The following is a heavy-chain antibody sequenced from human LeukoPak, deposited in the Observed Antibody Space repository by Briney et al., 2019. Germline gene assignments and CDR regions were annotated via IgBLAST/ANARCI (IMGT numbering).Heavy chain of an antibody. CDR1: GGTFSSYA. J-gene: IGHJ4*02. CDR2: IIPILGIA. D-gene: IGHD3-22*01. CDR3: AREGVTYYYDSSGSYFDY. Sequence: SVKVSCKASGGTFSSYADSWVRQAPGQGLEWMGRIIPILGIANYAQKFQGRVTITADKSTSTAYMELSSLRSEDTAVYYCAREGVTYYYDSSGSYFDYWGQGTLVTVSS. V-gene: IGHV1-69*04.